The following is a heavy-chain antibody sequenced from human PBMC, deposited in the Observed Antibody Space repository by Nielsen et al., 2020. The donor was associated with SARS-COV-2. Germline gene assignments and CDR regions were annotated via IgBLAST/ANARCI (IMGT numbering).Heavy chain of an antibody. CDR3: ANLGDYYYYGMDV. V-gene: IGHV3-7*03. CDR1: GFILTDYW. CDR2: INAGGSQK. J-gene: IGHJ6*02. Sequence: GESLKISCSASGFILTDYWMSWVRQAPGKGLEWVATINAGGSQKFHVDSVRGRFTISRDNAKNSLYLQMNSLRAEDTALYYCANLGDYYYYGMDVWGQGTTVTVSS.